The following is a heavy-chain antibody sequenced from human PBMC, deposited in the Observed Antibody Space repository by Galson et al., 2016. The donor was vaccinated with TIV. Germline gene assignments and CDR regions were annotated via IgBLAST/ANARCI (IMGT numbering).Heavy chain of an antibody. CDR3: ARGPTTRRGYYGPDI. V-gene: IGHV3-23*01. CDR1: GFSLSDYA. Sequence: SLRLSCAASGFSLSDYAMTWVRQAPGKGLEWVSDISGRGGTTHYADSVKGRFTISRDNPKNTLYLHMSSLRAEDTALYYCARGPTTRRGYYGPDIWGQGTTVTVSS. D-gene: IGHD1-7*01. CDR2: ISGRGGTT. J-gene: IGHJ6*02.